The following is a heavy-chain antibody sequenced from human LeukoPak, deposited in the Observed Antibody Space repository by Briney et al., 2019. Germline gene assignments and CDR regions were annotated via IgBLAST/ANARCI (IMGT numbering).Heavy chain of an antibody. V-gene: IGHV3-48*04. CDR1: GFTFSSYS. CDR2: ISSSSSTI. J-gene: IGHJ4*02. Sequence: RAGGSLRLSCAASGFTFSSYSMNWVRQASGKGLEWVSYISSSSSTIYYADSVKGRFTISRDNAKNSLYLQMNSLRAEDTAVYYCARDGYCSSTSCYESPVWGSYRSGDYWGQGTLVTVSS. D-gene: IGHD2-2*01. CDR3: ARDGYCSSTSCYESPVWGSYRSGDY.